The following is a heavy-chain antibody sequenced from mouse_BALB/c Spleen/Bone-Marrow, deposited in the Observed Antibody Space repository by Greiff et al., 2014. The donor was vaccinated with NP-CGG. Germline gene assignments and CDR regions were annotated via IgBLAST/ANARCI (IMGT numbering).Heavy chain of an antibody. Sequence: VQLQESGAELVRPGTSVKLSCKASGYTFTSYWMNWVKQRPEQGLEWIGRIDPYDSETHYNQKFKDKAILTVDKSSSTAYMQXXXXTSXDSAVYYCARRALDAMDYWGQGTSVTVSS. V-gene: IGHV1-52*01. CDR1: GYTFTSYW. CDR3: ARRALDAMDY. D-gene: IGHD2-10*02. J-gene: IGHJ4*01. CDR2: IDPYDSET.